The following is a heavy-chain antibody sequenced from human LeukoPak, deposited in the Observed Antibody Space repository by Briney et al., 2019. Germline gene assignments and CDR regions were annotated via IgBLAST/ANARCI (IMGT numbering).Heavy chain of an antibody. Sequence: GGSLRLSCVASGLTISSNAMMCVRQAPGKGLEWVSTISGPGGSTYYGDSVKGRFTISRDNAKNSLYLQMNSLRAEGTALYYCARDGYPGENYYLDYWGQGTLVTVSS. CDR3: ARDGYPGENYYLDY. CDR1: GLTISSNA. CDR2: ISGPGGST. D-gene: IGHD3-10*01. V-gene: IGHV3-23*01. J-gene: IGHJ4*02.